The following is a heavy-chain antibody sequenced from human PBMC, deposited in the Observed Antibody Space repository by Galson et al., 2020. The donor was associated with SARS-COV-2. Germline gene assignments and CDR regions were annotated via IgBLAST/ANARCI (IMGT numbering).Heavy chain of an antibody. V-gene: IGHV3-23*01. J-gene: IGHJ4*02. CDR1: GSTFSSSA. CDR2: LSGSGPDT. D-gene: IGHD3-22*01. CDR3: AKRLRDSSGFDY. Sequence: GGSLRLSCAASGSTFSSSAMNWLRQAPGKGLEWVSGLSGSGPDTYFAGSVKGRFTISRDNSQNTLYLQMNCLRAEDTSIYYCAKRLRDSSGFDYWGQGARVTGSS.